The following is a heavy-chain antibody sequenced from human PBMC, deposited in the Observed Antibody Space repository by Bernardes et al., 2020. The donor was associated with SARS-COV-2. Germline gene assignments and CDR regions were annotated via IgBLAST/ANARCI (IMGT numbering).Heavy chain of an antibody. CDR1: GYIFTTYY. Sequence: ASVKVSCKASGYIFTTYYIVWVREAPGQGLEWMGIINPSDGSATYSQKFQDRLIMTRDTSTSTVYMDLSSLRSEDTAIYYCARAPSYFYGMDVWGQGTTVTVS. CDR3: ARAPSYFYGMDV. CDR2: INPSDGSA. J-gene: IGHJ6*02. V-gene: IGHV1-46*01.